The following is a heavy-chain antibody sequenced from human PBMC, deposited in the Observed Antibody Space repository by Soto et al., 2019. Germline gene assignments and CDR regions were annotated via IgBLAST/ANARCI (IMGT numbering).Heavy chain of an antibody. CDR3: ARIVGSSSWYEGLDY. J-gene: IGHJ4*02. V-gene: IGHV2-26*01. CDR1: GFSLSNARMG. Sequence: QVTLKESGPVLVKPTETLTLICTVSGFSLSNARMGVSWIRQPPGKALEWLAHIFSNDEKSYSTSLKSRLTLSKDPSKSQVGRTRTNMDPVDTATYYCARIVGSSSWYEGLDYWGQGTLVTVSS. D-gene: IGHD6-13*01. CDR2: IFSNDEK.